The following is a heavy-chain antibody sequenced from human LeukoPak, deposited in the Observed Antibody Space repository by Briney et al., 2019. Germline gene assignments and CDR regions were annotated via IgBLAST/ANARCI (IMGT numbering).Heavy chain of an antibody. CDR3: ATAIRVGAYSSGWYFDY. CDR1: GYTFTSYY. D-gene: IGHD6-19*01. V-gene: IGHV1-46*01. J-gene: IGHJ4*02. Sequence: ASVKVSCKASGYTFTSYYMHWVRQAPGQGLEWMGIINPSGGSTSYAQKFQGRVTMTEDTSTDTAYMELSSLRSEDTAVYYCATAIRVGAYSSGWYFDYWGQGTLVTVSS. CDR2: INPSGGST.